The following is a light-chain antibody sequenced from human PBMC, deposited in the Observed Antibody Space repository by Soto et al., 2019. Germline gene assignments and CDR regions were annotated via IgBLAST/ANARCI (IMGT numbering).Light chain of an antibody. CDR1: NIGVKS. CDR3: QVWEERSDHPGV. CDR2: DDD. J-gene: IGLJ1*01. V-gene: IGLV3-21*02. Sequence: SYELTQPPSVSVAPGQTATITCGGKNIGVKSVHWYQLRPGQAPVLVVYDDDDRPSGIPERFSGSNSGNTATLTIARVEAAEEADYCCQVWEERSDHPGVFGTGAKLTAL.